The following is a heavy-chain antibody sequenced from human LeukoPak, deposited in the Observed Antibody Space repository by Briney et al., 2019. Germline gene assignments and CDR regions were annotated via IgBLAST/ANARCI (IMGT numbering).Heavy chain of an antibody. D-gene: IGHD4-23*01. CDR3: STGFGGSSQRDEFDY. CDR2: IEPKTIAGTT. Sequence: PRGSLKLSCAASGFIFSGSDMHWVRPASGKGLEWVGRIEPKTIAGTTDYAAPVKGRFTISRDDSQNTLYLQMKSLKTDDAGVYYCSTGFGGSSQRDEFDYWGQGTLVTVSS. CDR1: GFIFSGSD. V-gene: IGHV3-15*04. J-gene: IGHJ4*02.